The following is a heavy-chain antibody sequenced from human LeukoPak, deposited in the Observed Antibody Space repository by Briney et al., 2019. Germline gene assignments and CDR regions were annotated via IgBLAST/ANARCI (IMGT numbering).Heavy chain of an antibody. CDR3: AKGEYHQDGIGENRFDN. D-gene: IGHD5-24*01. J-gene: IGHJ4*02. CDR1: GFTVSSNY. CDR2: IYSGGST. Sequence: GGSLRLSCAASGFTVSSNYMSWVRQAPGKGLEWVSVIYSGGSTYYADSVKGRFTTSRDNAKNSVFLQMSSLRPDDTAVYYCAKGEYHQDGIGENRFDNWGQGALVTVSS. V-gene: IGHV3-53*01.